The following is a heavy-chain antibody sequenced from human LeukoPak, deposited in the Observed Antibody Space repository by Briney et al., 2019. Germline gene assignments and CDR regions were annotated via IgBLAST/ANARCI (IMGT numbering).Heavy chain of an antibody. Sequence: GGSLRLSCEASGFTFSSYWMTWVRQAPGKGLELVANIKEDGSEKYYVDSVKGRFTISRDNAKNSLYLQMNSLRAEDTAVYYCARARSRYDILTGTTYYMDVWGKGTTVTISS. V-gene: IGHV3-7*01. J-gene: IGHJ6*03. D-gene: IGHD3-9*01. CDR3: ARARSRYDILTGTTYYMDV. CDR2: IKEDGSEK. CDR1: GFTFSSYW.